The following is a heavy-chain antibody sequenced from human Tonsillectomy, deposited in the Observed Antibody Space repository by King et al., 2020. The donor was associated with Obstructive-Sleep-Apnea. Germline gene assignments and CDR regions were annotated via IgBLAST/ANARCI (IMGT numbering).Heavy chain of an antibody. J-gene: IGHJ4*02. Sequence: VQLVESGGGLVQPGGSLKLSCAASGFTFSVSAMHWVRQASGKGLEWVGRIRSKANSYATAYVESVKGRITISRDDSKNTAYLQMNSLKTEDTAVYYCSTLDGWGQGTLVTVSS. CDR1: GFTFSVSA. CDR3: STLDG. V-gene: IGHV3-73*01. D-gene: IGHD1-1*01. CDR2: IRSKANSYAT.